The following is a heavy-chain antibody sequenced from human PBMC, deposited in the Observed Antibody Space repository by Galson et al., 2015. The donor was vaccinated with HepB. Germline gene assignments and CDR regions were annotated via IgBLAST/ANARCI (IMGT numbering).Heavy chain of an antibody. Sequence: SLRLSCAASAFTFSSYYMSWVRQAPGKGLEWVSVIYSGSSTYYADSVKGRFTISRDNAKNTLYLQMNSLRAEDTAVYYCAIDTYYYYYGMDVWGQGTTVTVSS. CDR3: AIDTYYYYYGMDV. J-gene: IGHJ6*02. V-gene: IGHV3-66*01. CDR2: IYSGSST. CDR1: AFTFSSYY.